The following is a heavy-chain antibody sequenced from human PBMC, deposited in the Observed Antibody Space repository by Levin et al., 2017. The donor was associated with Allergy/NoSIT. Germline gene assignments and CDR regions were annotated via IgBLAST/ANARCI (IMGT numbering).Heavy chain of an antibody. CDR3: ASIRANAESYFDY. V-gene: IGHV3-53*01. D-gene: IGHD4/OR15-4a*01. CDR2: IYSDGNA. J-gene: IGHJ4*02. CDR1: GFTVGSHY. Sequence: GESLKISCAASGFTVGSHYMSWVRQAPGKGLEWVSVIYSDGNANYADSVKGRFTISRDNSKKMLYLQMSSLRAEDTAVYYCASIRANAESYFDYWGQGTLVTISS.